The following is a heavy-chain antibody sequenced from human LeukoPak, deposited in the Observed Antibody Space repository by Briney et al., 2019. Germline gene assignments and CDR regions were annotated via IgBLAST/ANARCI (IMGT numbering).Heavy chain of an antibody. V-gene: IGHV3-43D*03. CDR2: ISWDGGTT. CDR3: TKGLRFATALTPFDY. J-gene: IGHJ4*02. Sequence: GGSLRLSCAASGFTFDDHAMHRVRQAPGKGLEWISLISWDGGTTYYADSVKGRFTISRDNSKNSVYLQMNSLRPEDTAIYYCTKGLRFATALTPFDYWGQGTLVTVSS. D-gene: IGHD6-13*01. CDR1: GFTFDDHA.